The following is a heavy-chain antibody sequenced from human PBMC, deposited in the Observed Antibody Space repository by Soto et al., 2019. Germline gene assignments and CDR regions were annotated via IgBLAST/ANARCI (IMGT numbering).Heavy chain of an antibody. J-gene: IGHJ6*02. Sequence: SVKVSCKASGGTFSSYAISWVRQAPGQGLEWMGGIIPIFGTANYAQKFQGRVTITADESTSTAYMELSSLRSEDTAVYYCARVAAAGVPYYYYGMDVWGQGTTVTVSS. D-gene: IGHD6-13*01. V-gene: IGHV1-69*13. CDR2: IIPIFGTA. CDR3: ARVAAAGVPYYYYGMDV. CDR1: GGTFSSYA.